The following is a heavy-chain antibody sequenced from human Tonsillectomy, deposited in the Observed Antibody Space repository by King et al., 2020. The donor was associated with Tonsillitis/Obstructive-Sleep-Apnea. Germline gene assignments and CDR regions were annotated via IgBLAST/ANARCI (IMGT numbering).Heavy chain of an antibody. V-gene: IGHV7-4-1*02. J-gene: IGHJ6*03. Sequence: QLVQSRSELKKPGVSVKVSCKASGYTFTTYAMNWVRQAPGQGLEWMGWINTNTGNPTYAQGFTGRFVFSLDTSVSTAYLQISSLKAEDTAVYYCAREGVGILYYMDVWGKGTTVTVSS. D-gene: IGHD2-15*01. CDR3: AREGVGILYYMDV. CDR2: INTNTGNP. CDR1: GYTFTTYA.